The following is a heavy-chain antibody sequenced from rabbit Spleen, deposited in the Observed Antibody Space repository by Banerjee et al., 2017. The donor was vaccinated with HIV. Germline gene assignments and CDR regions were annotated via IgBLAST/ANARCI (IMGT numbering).Heavy chain of an antibody. D-gene: IGHD1-1*01. Sequence: QSLQESRGDQVKHGASLTLTCIASGVSFSGNSYMCWGRQAPGKGLEWIACIDTGSSGFPYFASWGKGRFTILKTSATTVTLQSASLTAAGTATDFCARDSSSRFSSFGMDLWGPGTLVTVS. J-gene: IGHJ6*01. CDR3: ARDSSSRFSSFGMDL. CDR1: GVSFSGNSY. CDR2: IDTGSSGFP. V-gene: IGHV1S40*01.